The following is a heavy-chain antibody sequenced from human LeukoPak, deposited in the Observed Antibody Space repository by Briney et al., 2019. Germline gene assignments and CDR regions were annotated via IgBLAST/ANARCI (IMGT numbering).Heavy chain of an antibody. CDR1: GFTFDDYA. D-gene: IGHD2-2*01. CDR2: ISWNGGST. Sequence: GRSLRLSCAASGFTFDDYAMHWVRQAPGKGLEWVSLISWNGGSTYYADSVKGRFTISRDNSKNSLYLQMNSLRAEDTALYYCAKGRRYCSSTSCYGGMDVWGQGTTVTVSS. J-gene: IGHJ6*02. CDR3: AKGRRYCSSTSCYGGMDV. V-gene: IGHV3-43D*03.